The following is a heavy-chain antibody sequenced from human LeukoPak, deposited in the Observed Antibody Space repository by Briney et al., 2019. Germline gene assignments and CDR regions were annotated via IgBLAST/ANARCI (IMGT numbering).Heavy chain of an antibody. CDR1: GFTFSDYY. V-gene: IGHV3-11*06. CDR3: ATAEDLSDP. CDR2: ISSSSSYT. D-gene: IGHD1-14*01. J-gene: IGHJ5*02. Sequence: GGSLRLSCAASGFTFSDYYMSWIRQAPGKGLEWVSYISSSSSYTNYADSVKGRFTISRDNAKNSLYLQMNSLRAEDTAVYYCATAEDLSDPWGQGTLVTVSS.